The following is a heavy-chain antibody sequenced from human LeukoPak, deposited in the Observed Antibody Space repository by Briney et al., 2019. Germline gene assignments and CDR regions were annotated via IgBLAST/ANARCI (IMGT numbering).Heavy chain of an antibody. CDR1: GYSFTNHW. V-gene: IGHV5-51*01. Sequence: RGESLKISCKGSGYSFTNHWIGWVRQMPGKGLEWMGIMYPGDSDTRYSPSFGGQVTISADRSISTAYLQWSSLKASDTAMYYCARLLRRGYDPGGFFDYWGQGTLVTVSS. CDR3: ARLLRRGYDPGGFFDY. J-gene: IGHJ4*02. D-gene: IGHD5-12*01. CDR2: MYPGDSDT.